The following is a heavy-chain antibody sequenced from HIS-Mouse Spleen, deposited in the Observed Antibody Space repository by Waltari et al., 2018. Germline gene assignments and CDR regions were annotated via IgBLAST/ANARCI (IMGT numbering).Heavy chain of an antibody. Sequence: QLQLQESGPGLVKPSETLSLTCTVSGGSISSSSYYWGWIRQPPGKGLGWIGSIYYSGRTSCNPSLKSRVTISVGTSKNQFSLKLSSVTAADTAVYYCAREIPYSSSWYDWYFDLWGRGTLVTVSS. D-gene: IGHD6-13*01. J-gene: IGHJ2*01. V-gene: IGHV4-39*07. CDR3: AREIPYSSSWYDWYFDL. CDR2: IYYSGRT. CDR1: GGSISSSSYY.